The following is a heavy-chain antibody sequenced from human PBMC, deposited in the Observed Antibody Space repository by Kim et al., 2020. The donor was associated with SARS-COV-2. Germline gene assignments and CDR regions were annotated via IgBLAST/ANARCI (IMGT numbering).Heavy chain of an antibody. CDR1: GGSISSYY. Sequence: SETLSLTCTVSGGSISSYYWSWIRQPPGKGLEWIGYIYYSGSTNYNPSLKSRVTISVDTSKNQFSLKLSSVTAADTAVYYCARDRAVAGDYYFDYWGQGTLVTVSS. D-gene: IGHD6-19*01. J-gene: IGHJ4*02. V-gene: IGHV4-59*01. CDR2: IYYSGST. CDR3: ARDRAVAGDYYFDY.